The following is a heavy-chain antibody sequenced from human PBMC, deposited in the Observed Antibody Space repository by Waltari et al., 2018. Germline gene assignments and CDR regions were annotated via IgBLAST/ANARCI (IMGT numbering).Heavy chain of an antibody. D-gene: IGHD1-26*01. J-gene: IGHJ5*02. CDR2: MKPNSGNT. CDR3: ARLWVGATGGWFDP. Sequence: QVQLVQSGAEVKKPGASVKVSCKASGYTFTSYDINWLRQATGQGLEWMGWMKPNSGNTGDAKKFQGRVTMTRNTSISTAYMELSSLRSEDTAVYYCARLWVGATGGWFDPWGQGTLVTVSS. CDR1: GYTFTSYD. V-gene: IGHV1-8*01.